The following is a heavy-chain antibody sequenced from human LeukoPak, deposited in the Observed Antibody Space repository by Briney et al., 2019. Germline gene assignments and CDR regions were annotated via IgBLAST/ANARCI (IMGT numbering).Heavy chain of an antibody. J-gene: IGHJ4*02. CDR1: GFTFSSYT. D-gene: IGHD3-9*01. CDR2: ISSSSDYI. Sequence: GGSLRLSCAASGFTFSSYTMNWVRQAPGKGLEWVSSISSSSDYIYYADSVKGRFTISRDNSKNTLYLQMNSLRAEDTAVYYCAKGGSVWLSVPYFDYWGQGTLVTVSS. V-gene: IGHV3-21*04. CDR3: AKGGSVWLSVPYFDY.